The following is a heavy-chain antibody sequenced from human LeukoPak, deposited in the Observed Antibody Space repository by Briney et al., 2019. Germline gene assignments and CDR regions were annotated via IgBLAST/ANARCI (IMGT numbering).Heavy chain of an antibody. CDR3: ARHGVTALLFDY. J-gene: IGHJ4*02. CDR2: INHSGST. Sequence: SSETLSLTCAVYGESFSGYYWSWIRQPPGKGLEWIGEINHSGSTNYNPSLKSRVTISVDTSKNQFSLKLSSVTAADTAVYYCARHGVTALLFDYWGQGTLVTVSS. CDR1: GESFSGYY. V-gene: IGHV4-34*01. D-gene: IGHD2-21*02.